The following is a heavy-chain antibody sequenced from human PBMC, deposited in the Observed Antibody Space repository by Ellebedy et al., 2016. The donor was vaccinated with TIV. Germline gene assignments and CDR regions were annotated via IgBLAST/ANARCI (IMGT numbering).Heavy chain of an antibody. Sequence: ASVKVSCXASAYIFIGYYMHWVRQAPRQGLEWMGWINPNSGGTNYAQKFQGWVTMTRDTSISTAYMELSRLRSDDTAVYYCARDMTTVTTGYYYYYGMDVWGQGTTVTVSS. J-gene: IGHJ6*02. CDR1: AYIFIGYY. CDR3: ARDMTTVTTGYYYYYGMDV. CDR2: INPNSGGT. V-gene: IGHV1-2*04. D-gene: IGHD4-11*01.